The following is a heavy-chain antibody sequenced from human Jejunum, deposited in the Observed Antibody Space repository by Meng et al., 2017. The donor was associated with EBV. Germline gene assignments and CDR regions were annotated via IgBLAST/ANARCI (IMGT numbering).Heavy chain of an antibody. CDR1: GFTFSDYW. D-gene: IGHD6-25*01. Sequence: DVQLGESGGGLVRPGGSLRLSCATSGFTFSDYWMHWVRQAPGKGLVWVSRINTDGSTTNYADSVKGRFTISRDNAENTLFLQMNSLKAEDTAVYYCTRAGSYRHDYWGQGTLVTVSS. V-gene: IGHV3-74*01. CDR3: TRAGSYRHDY. CDR2: INTDGSTT. J-gene: IGHJ4*02.